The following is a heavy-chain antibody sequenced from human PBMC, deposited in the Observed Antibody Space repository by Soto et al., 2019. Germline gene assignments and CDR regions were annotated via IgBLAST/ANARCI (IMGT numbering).Heavy chain of an antibody. CDR2: ISGGGSNT. D-gene: IGHD4-4*01. Sequence: GGSLSLSCAASGFPFSSYVMAWVRQAPGKGLEWASGISGGGSNTFYADSVKGRFTISRDNSKNTLLLQMNSLGAEDTAVYYCAKDSNKYSSSLRGRYFDYWGQGIGVTVSS. V-gene: IGHV3-23*01. J-gene: IGHJ4*02. CDR1: GFPFSSYV. CDR3: AKDSNKYSSSLRGRYFDY.